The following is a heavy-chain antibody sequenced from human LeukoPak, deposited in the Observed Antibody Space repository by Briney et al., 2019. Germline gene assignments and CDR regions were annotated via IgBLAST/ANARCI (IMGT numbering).Heavy chain of an antibody. CDR1: GYTFTGYY. V-gene: IGHV1-2*02. Sequence: ASVKVSCKASGYTFTGYYVHWVRQAPGQGLEWMGWINPSSGGTNSAQQFQGRVTMARDTSTSTAYMDLSRLTSDDTAMYYCARAAPRDYAGGSWFFDWFDPWGQGTLVTVSS. D-gene: IGHD2-15*01. CDR2: INPSSGGT. J-gene: IGHJ5*02. CDR3: ARAAPRDYAGGSWFFDWFDP.